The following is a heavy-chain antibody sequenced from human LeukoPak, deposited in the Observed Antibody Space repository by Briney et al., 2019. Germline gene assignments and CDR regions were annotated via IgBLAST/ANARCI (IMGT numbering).Heavy chain of an antibody. CDR1: GFTFSDYY. D-gene: IGHD4-17*01. J-gene: IGHJ4*02. Sequence: GGSLRLSCAASGFTFSDYYMSWIRQAPGKGLEWVSYISSGGGTIYYADSVKGRFTISRDNAKNSLYLQVNSLRAEDTAVYYCARGPRRSSDYVSNGDYWGQGTLVTVSS. CDR2: ISSGGGTI. CDR3: ARGPRRSSDYVSNGDY. V-gene: IGHV3-11*01.